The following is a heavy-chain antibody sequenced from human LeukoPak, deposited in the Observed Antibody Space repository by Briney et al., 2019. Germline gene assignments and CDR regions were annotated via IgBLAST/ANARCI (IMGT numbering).Heavy chain of an antibody. CDR1: GFTFSSYA. CDR3: AKVRRISVAGTGTAFDI. V-gene: IGHV3-23*01. CDR2: ISRSGAST. Sequence: PGGSLRLSCAASGFTFSSYAMSWVRQAPGKGLEWVSAISRSGASTYYADSVKGRFTISRDNSKNTLYLQMNSLRAEDTAVYYCAKVRRISVAGTGTAFDIWGQGTMVTVSS. D-gene: IGHD6-19*01. J-gene: IGHJ3*02.